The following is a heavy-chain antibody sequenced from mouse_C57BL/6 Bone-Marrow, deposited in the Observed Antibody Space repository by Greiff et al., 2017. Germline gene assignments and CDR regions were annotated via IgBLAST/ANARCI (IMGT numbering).Heavy chain of an antibody. Sequence: QVQLQQPGAELVKPGASVKLSCKASGYTFTSYWITWVKQRPGQGLEWIGDICPGSGSTNYNEKFKSKATLTVDTSSSTAYMQLSSLTSEDAAVYYCARPYYSNYWYFDVWGTGTTVTVSS. J-gene: IGHJ1*03. D-gene: IGHD2-5*01. CDR3: ARPYYSNYWYFDV. V-gene: IGHV1-55*01. CDR2: ICPGSGST. CDR1: GYTFTSYW.